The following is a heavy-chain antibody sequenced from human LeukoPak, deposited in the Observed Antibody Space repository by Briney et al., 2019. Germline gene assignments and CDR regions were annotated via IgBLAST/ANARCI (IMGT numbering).Heavy chain of an antibody. CDR3: ARDLGKYHDTA. Sequence: PGGSLRLSCAASGFTFDDYAMHWVRQAPGKGLVWVSRINSDGSSTSYADSVKGRFTISRDNAKNTLYLQMNSLRAEDTAVYYCARDLGKYHDTAWGQGTMVTVSS. V-gene: IGHV3-74*01. J-gene: IGHJ3*01. CDR2: INSDGSST. D-gene: IGHD3-16*01. CDR1: GFTFDDYA.